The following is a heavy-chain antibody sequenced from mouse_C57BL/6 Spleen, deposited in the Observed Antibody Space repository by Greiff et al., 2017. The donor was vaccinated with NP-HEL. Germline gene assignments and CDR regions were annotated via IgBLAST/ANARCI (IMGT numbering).Heavy chain of an antibody. CDR1: GYTFTSYT. V-gene: IGHV1-4*01. CDR2: INPSSGYT. CDR3: ARSSEEGAMDY. Sequence: VQLQQSGAELARPGASVKMSCKASGYTFTSYTMHWVKQRPGQGLEWIGYINPSSGYTTYNQKFKDKATLTADKSSSTAYMQLSSLTSEDSAVYYCARSSEEGAMDYWGQGTSVTVSS. J-gene: IGHJ4*01.